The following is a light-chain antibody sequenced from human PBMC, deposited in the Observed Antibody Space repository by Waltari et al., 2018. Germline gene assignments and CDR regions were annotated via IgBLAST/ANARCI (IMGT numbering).Light chain of an antibody. J-gene: IGKJ5*01. CDR2: ATS. Sequence: DIQLTQSPSLLSASLGDRVTITCRASQGRSNYLAWYQQQTGKAPKLLISATSTLQSGVPSRFSGSGSGTEFTLTISDLQPEDFTTYYCQQLNSYSLITFGQGTRLEIK. CDR3: QQLNSYSLIT. V-gene: IGKV1-9*01. CDR1: QGRSNY.